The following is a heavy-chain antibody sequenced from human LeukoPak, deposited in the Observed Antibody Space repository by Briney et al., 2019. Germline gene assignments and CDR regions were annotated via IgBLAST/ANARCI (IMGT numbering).Heavy chain of an antibody. D-gene: IGHD1-14*01. CDR2: LYGNGYGT. J-gene: IGHJ4*02. Sequence: GGSLRLSCTASGFTFSNFAMGWVRQAPRKGLEWVSGLYGNGYGTIYADSVKGRLTISRDNAKNTVFLQLSSLKAEDTAVYYCARYHTGGFWGQGRLVTVSS. CDR3: ARYHTGGF. CDR1: GFTFSNFA. V-gene: IGHV3-23*05.